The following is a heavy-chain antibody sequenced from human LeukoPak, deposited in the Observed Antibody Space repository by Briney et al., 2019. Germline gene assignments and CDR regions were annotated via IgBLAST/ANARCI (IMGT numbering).Heavy chain of an antibody. V-gene: IGHV3-11*01. J-gene: IGHJ6*03. CDR3: ARDSQTSGNTRYYYYYMDV. Sequence: PGGSLRLSCAASGFTFSDYYMSWIRPAPGKGLEWVSYISSSGSTIYYADSVKGRFTISRDNAKNSLYLQMNSLRAEDTAVYYCARDSQTSGNTRYYYYYMDVWGKGTTVTVSS. CDR1: GFTFSDYY. CDR2: ISSSGSTI. D-gene: IGHD1-14*01.